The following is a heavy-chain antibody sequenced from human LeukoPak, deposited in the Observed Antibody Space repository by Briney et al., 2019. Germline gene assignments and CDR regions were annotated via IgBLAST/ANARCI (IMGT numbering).Heavy chain of an antibody. J-gene: IGHJ4*02. CDR3: VRANYFDY. V-gene: IGHV4-59*02. CDR1: GGSVSGYY. CDR2: IYYSGST. Sequence: KPSETLSLACAVSGGSVSGYYWTWMRQPPGKGLEWIGDIYYSGSTNYNPSLESRVTISIDTSKNRFYLKLNSVTAADTAVYFCVRANYFDYWGQGTLVTVSS.